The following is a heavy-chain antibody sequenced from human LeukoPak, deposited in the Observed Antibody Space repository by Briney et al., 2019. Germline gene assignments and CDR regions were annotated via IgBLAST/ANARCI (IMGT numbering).Heavy chain of an antibody. CDR2: MTRGGTT. Sequence: PGGSLRLSCAASGFTFSDYAMSWVRQAPGKGLEWVSGMTRGGTTYNADSVRGRFSISRDNSKNTLNLHMNSLRAEDTAVYYCVTDMGGPAYCSGDCYATYFQNWGQGTLVSVSS. D-gene: IGHD2-21*02. V-gene: IGHV3-23*01. CDR1: GFTFSDYA. J-gene: IGHJ1*01. CDR3: VTDMGGPAYCSGDCYATYFQN.